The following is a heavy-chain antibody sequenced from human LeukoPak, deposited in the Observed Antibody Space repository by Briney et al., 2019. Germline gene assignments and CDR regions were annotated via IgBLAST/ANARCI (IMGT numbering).Heavy chain of an antibody. V-gene: IGHV3-66*01. D-gene: IGHD6-19*01. Sequence: GGSLRLSCAASGFTVSSNYMSWVRQAPGKGLEWVSVIYSGGSTYYADSVKGRFTISRDNSKNTLYLQMNSLRAEDTAVYYCARVDSSGWNFGYHYGMDVWGQGTTVTVSS. CDR3: ARVDSSGWNFGYHYGMDV. CDR2: IYSGGST. CDR1: GFTVSSNY. J-gene: IGHJ6*02.